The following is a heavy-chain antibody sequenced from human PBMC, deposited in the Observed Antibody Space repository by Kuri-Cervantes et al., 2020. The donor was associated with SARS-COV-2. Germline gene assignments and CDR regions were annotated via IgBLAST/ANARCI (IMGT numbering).Heavy chain of an antibody. V-gene: IGHV4-39*01. CDR2: IYYSGST. CDR3: ASPWSGPDNWLDP. D-gene: IGHD3-3*01. CDR1: GGSISSSSYY. Sequence: SETLSLTCTVSGGSISSSSYYWGWIRQPPGKGLEWIGSIYYSGSTYYNPSLKSRVTISVDTSKNQFSLKLSSVTAADTAVYYCASPWSGPDNWLDPWGQGTLVTVSS. J-gene: IGHJ5*02.